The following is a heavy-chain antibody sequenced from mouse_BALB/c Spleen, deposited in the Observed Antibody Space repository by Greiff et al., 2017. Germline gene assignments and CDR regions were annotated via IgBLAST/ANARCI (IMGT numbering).Heavy chain of an antibody. D-gene: IGHD4-1*02. CDR3: TRSNWGFDY. V-gene: IGHV1S22*01. CDR2: IYPGSGST. J-gene: IGHJ2*01. CDR1: GYTFTSYW. Sequence: LQQPGYELVRPGASVKLSCKASGYTFTSYWMHWVKQRHGQGLEWIGNIYPGSGSTNYDEKFKSKGTLTVDTSSSTAYMHLSSLTSEDSAVYYCTRSNWGFDYWGQGTTLTVSS.